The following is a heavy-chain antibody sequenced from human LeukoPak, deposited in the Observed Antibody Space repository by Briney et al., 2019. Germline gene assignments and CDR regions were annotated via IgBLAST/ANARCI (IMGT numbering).Heavy chain of an antibody. D-gene: IGHD5-24*01. CDR1: GFTFSSYG. CDR2: ISGSGGST. Sequence: PGGSLRLSCAASGFTFSSYGMHWVRQAPGKGLEWVSAISGSGGSTYYADSVKGRFTISRDTSKNTLYLQMNSLRAADTAVYYCVKSGYNRFDYWGQGALVTVSS. CDR3: VKSGYNRFDY. J-gene: IGHJ4*02. V-gene: IGHV3-23*01.